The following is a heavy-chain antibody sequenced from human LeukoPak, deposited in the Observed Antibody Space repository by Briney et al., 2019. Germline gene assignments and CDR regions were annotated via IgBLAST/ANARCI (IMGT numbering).Heavy chain of an antibody. D-gene: IGHD3-9*01. Sequence: PGGSLRLSCAASGFTFSSYGMHWVRQAPGKGLEWVAFIRYDGSNKYYADSVKGRFTISRDNSKNTLYLQMNSLRAEDTAVYYCASQLAYYDILTRDARIDYWGQGTLVTVSS. V-gene: IGHV3-30*02. J-gene: IGHJ4*02. CDR1: GFTFSSYG. CDR2: IRYDGSNK. CDR3: ASQLAYYDILTRDARIDY.